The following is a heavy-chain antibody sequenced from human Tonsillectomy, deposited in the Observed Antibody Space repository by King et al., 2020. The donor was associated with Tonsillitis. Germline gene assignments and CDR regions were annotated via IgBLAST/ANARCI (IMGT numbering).Heavy chain of an antibody. J-gene: IGHJ6*03. D-gene: IGHD1-7*01. V-gene: IGHV3-53*01. CDR3: ARTKRELLSPNYYYYMDV. CDR1: GFSVSSDY. Sequence: VQLVESGGGLIQPGGSLRLSCAASGFSVSSDYMTWVRQAPGKGLEWVSVIYSGAVTSYADSVKGRFTISRDNPKNTLYLQMNSLRAEDTAVYYCARTKRELLSPNYYYYMDVWGKGTTVTVSS. CDR2: IYSGAVT.